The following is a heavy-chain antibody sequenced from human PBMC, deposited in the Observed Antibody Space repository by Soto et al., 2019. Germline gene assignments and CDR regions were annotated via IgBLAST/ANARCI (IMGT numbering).Heavy chain of an antibody. D-gene: IGHD2-15*01. V-gene: IGHV3-53*01. CDR3: ARDGYCSGGSCCYYCGMDV. J-gene: IGHJ6*02. CDR2: IYSGGST. Sequence: GGSLRLSCAASEFTVSSNYTSWVRQAPGKGLEWVPVIYSGGSTYYADSVKGRFTISRDNSKNTLYLQMNSLRAEDTAVYYCARDGYCSGGSCCYYCGMDVWGQGTTVTVSS. CDR1: EFTVSSNY.